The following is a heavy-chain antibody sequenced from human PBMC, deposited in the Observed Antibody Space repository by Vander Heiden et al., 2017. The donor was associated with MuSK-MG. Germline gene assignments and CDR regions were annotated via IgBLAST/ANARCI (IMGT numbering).Heavy chain of an antibody. Sequence: EVQLVASGGGLVKPGGSLRLSCAASGFTFSSYTMNWVRQAPGKGQEWVSSISRSSSYIYYADSVKGRFTISRDNAKNSLYLQMNSLRADDTAVYYCARGGVLTTEARAFDIWGQGTMVTVSS. CDR3: ARGGVLTTEARAFDI. CDR2: ISRSSSYI. CDR1: GFTFSSYT. D-gene: IGHD3-22*01. J-gene: IGHJ3*02. V-gene: IGHV3-21*06.